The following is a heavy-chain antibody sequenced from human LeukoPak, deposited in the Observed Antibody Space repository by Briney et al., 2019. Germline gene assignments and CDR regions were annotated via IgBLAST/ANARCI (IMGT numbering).Heavy chain of an antibody. V-gene: IGHV3-7*03. J-gene: IGHJ4*02. CDR1: GLNFNSRW. CDR3: AKDLEPAPELYCSRGFSVIYY. D-gene: IGHD2-2*01. CDR2: IKEDGSET. Sequence: GGSLRLSCVASGLNFNSRWMDWVRRAPGQGLEWVASIKEDGSETHYVDSVRGRFTISRDNSKNTLYLQMNSLRAEDTAVYYCAKDLEPAPELYCSRGFSVIYYWGQGTPGTGS.